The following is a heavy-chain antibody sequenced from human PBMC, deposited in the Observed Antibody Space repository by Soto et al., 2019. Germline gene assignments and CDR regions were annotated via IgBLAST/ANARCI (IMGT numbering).Heavy chain of an antibody. V-gene: IGHV3-23*01. CDR1: GFTFSSYA. J-gene: IGHJ6*02. CDR3: AEDLTGTTLAHYYGMDV. D-gene: IGHD1-7*01. Sequence: PGGSLRLSCAASGFTFSSYAMSWVRQAPGKELEWVSAISGSGGSTYYADSVKGRFTISRDNSKNTLYLQMNSLRAEDTAVYYCAEDLTGTTLAHYYGMDVWGQGTTVTVSS. CDR2: ISGSGGST.